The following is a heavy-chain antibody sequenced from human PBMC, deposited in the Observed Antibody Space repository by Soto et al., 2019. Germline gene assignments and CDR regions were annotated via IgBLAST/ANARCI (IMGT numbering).Heavy chain of an antibody. CDR3: ARDISSIAARPVYYYYGMDV. Sequence: GGSLRLSCAASGFTFSSYSMNWVRQAPGKGLEWVSSISSSSSYIYYADSVKGRFTISRDNAKNSLYLQMNSLRAEDTAVYYCARDISSIAARPVYYYYGMDVWGQGTTVTVSS. CDR2: ISSSSSYI. V-gene: IGHV3-21*01. CDR1: GFTFSSYS. J-gene: IGHJ6*02. D-gene: IGHD6-6*01.